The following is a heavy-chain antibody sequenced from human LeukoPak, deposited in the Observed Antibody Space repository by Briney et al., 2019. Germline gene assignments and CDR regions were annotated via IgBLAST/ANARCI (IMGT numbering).Heavy chain of an antibody. D-gene: IGHD1-26*01. CDR2: IYSGGST. Sequence: GGPLRLSCAASGFTVSSNYMSWVRQAPGKGLEWVSVIYSGGSTYYADSVKGRFTISRDNSKNTLYLQMNSLRAEDTAVYYCARAGYYSHYFDYWGQGTLVTVSS. V-gene: IGHV3-53*01. CDR3: ARAGYYSHYFDY. CDR1: GFTVSSNY. J-gene: IGHJ4*02.